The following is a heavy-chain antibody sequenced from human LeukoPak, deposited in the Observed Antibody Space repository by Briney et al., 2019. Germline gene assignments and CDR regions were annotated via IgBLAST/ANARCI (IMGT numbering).Heavy chain of an antibody. CDR3: ARVQQLVLNFDY. D-gene: IGHD6-13*01. Sequence: SETLSLTCTVSGGSINSYYWSWIRQPPGKGLEWIGYIYYSGSTYYNPSLKSRVTISVDTSKNQFSLKLSSVTAADTAVYYCARVQQLVLNFDYWGQGTLVTVSS. V-gene: IGHV4-59*12. J-gene: IGHJ4*02. CDR1: GGSINSYY. CDR2: IYYSGST.